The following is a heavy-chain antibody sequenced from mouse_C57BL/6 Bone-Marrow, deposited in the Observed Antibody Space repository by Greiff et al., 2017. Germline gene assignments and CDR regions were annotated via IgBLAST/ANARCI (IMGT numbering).Heavy chain of an antibody. CDR1: GFNIKDDY. V-gene: IGHV14-4*01. Sequence: EVQLQQSGAELVRPGASVKLSCTASGFNIKDDYMHWVKQRPEQGLEWIGWIDPENGDTEYASKFQGKATITADTSSNQAYLQLSSLTSEDTAVYYCTTPITTVVATDYWGQGTTLTVSS. D-gene: IGHD1-1*01. J-gene: IGHJ2*01. CDR2: IDPENGDT. CDR3: TTPITTVVATDY.